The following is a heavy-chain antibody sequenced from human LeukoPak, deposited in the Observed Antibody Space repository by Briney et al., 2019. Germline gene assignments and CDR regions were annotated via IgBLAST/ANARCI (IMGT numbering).Heavy chain of an antibody. Sequence: ASVKVSRKASGYTFTSYGISWVRQAPGQGLEWMGWISAYNGNTNYAQKLQGRVTMTTDTSTSTAYMELRSLRSDDTAVYYCARDAVRYNWNYDWFDPWGQGTLVTVSS. CDR2: ISAYNGNT. J-gene: IGHJ5*02. D-gene: IGHD1-7*01. CDR1: GYTFTSYG. V-gene: IGHV1-18*01. CDR3: ARDAVRYNWNYDWFDP.